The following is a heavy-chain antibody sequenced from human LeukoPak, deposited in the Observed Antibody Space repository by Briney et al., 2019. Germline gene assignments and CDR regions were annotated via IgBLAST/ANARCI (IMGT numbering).Heavy chain of an antibody. V-gene: IGHV3-23*01. Sequence: GGSLRLSCAASGFTFSSYAMSWVRQAPGKGLDWVSAISGSGGSTYYADSVKGRFTISRDNSKNTLYLQMNSVRAEDTAVYYCAKDGMATISYYFDYWGQGTLVTVSS. CDR3: AKDGMATISYYFDY. CDR2: ISGSGGST. D-gene: IGHD5-24*01. J-gene: IGHJ4*02. CDR1: GFTFSSYA.